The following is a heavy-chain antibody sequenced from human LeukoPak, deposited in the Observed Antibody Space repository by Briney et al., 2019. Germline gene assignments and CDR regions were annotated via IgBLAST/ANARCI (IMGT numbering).Heavy chain of an antibody. CDR2: IYHSGST. D-gene: IGHD3-16*01. CDR3: ASFSYDYVWGSYII. CDR1: GGSISSGGYY. V-gene: IGHV4-30-2*01. Sequence: PSQTLSLTCTVSGGSISSGGYYWSWIRQPPGKGLEWIGYIYHSGSTYYNPSLKSRVTISVDRSKNQFSLKLSSVTAADTAVYYCASFSYDYVWGSYIIWGQGTLVTVSS. J-gene: IGHJ4*02.